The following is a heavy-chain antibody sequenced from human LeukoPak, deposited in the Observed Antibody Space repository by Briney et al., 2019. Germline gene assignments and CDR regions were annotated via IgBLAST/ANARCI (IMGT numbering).Heavy chain of an antibody. CDR3: ARIVYYYDSSGYYWGGYYFDY. V-gene: IGHV4-59*01. CDR1: GGSISSYY. J-gene: IGHJ4*02. CDR2: IYYSRST. Sequence: SETLSLTCTVSGGSISSYYWSWIRQPPGKGLEWIGYIYYSRSTNYNPSLKSRVTISVDTSKNQFSLKLSSVTAADTAVYYCARIVYYYDSSGYYWGGYYFDYWGQGTLVTVSS. D-gene: IGHD3-22*01.